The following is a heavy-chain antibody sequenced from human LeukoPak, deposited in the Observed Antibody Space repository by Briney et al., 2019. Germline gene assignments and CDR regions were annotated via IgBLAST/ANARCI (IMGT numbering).Heavy chain of an antibody. CDR1: GGSINSGDYY. V-gene: IGHV4-30-4*08. Sequence: SQTLSLTCTVSGGSINSGDYYWSWIRQPPGKGLEGIGYIYYSRSTYYNPSLKSRVTISIDTSKHQFSLKLSSVTAADTAVYYCARTKGNYYYMDVWGKGTTVTVSS. CDR3: ARTKGNYYYMDV. CDR2: IYYSRST. J-gene: IGHJ6*03. D-gene: IGHD2-8*01.